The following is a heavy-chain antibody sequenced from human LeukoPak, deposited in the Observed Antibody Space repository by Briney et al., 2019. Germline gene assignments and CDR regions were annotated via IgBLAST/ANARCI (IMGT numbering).Heavy chain of an antibody. V-gene: IGHV3-30*03. CDR3: ATEIDY. J-gene: IGHJ4*02. CDR2: ISYDGSNK. CDR1: GFTFSSYG. Sequence: PGRSRGLSCAASGFTFSSYGMHWVRQAPGKGLEWVAVISYDGSNKYYADSVKGRFTISRDNSKDTLYLQMNSLRAEDTAVYYCATEIDYWGQGTLVTVSS.